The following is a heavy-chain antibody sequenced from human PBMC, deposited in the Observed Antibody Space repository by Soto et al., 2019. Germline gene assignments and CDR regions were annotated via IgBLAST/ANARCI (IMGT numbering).Heavy chain of an antibody. V-gene: IGHV4-4*07. CDR3: ARSPIRGSYKYYFDY. J-gene: IGHJ4*02. CDR1: GGSISSYY. Sequence: SETLSLTCTVSGGSISSYYWSWIRQPAGKGLEWIGRIYTSGSTNYNPSLKSRVTMSVDTSKNQFSLKLSSVTAADTAVYYCARSPIRGSYKYYFDYWGQGTLVTVSS. D-gene: IGHD1-26*01. CDR2: IYTSGST.